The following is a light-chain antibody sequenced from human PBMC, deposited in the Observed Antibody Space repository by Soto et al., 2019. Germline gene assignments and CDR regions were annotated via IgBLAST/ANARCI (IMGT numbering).Light chain of an antibody. Sequence: DIVLTQSPATLSLSPGERATLSCRASQRVSSYLAGYQQKPGHAPRLLIYNASSRATAIPATFSDSGSGTDFTLTVSSLEPDDFAVYYCQQRSNWPPSTFGQGTTV. CDR2: NAS. V-gene: IGKV3-11*01. CDR3: QQRSNWPPST. J-gene: IGKJ1*01. CDR1: QRVSSY.